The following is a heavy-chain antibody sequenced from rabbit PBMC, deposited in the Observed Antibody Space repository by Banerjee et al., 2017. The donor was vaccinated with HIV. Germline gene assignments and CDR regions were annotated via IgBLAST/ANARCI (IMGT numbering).Heavy chain of an antibody. V-gene: IGHV1S40*01. D-gene: IGHD8-1*01. CDR2: IATGSSGST. J-gene: IGHJ3*01. CDR1: GFSFSSGYD. Sequence: QSLEESGGDLVKPGASLTLTCTASGFSFSSGYDMCWVRQAPGKGLEWIAYIATGSSGSTYYASWAKARFTISKTSSTTVTLQMTSLTAADTATYFCARSGSSSSRLDLWGQGTLVTVS. CDR3: ARSGSSSSRLDL.